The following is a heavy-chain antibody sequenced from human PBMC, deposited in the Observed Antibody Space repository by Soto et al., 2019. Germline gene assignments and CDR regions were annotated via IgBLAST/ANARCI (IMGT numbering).Heavy chain of an antibody. CDR2: IYYSGST. D-gene: IGHD3-10*01. CDR3: ARVGFGELLAHGMDV. J-gene: IGHJ6*02. Sequence: QVQLQESGPGLVKPSQTLSLTCTVSGGSISSGDYYWSWIRQPPGKGLEWIGYIYYSGSTYYNPSLQCRVTISVDTSKNQFSLKLSSVTAADTAVYYCARVGFGELLAHGMDVWGQGTTVTVSS. V-gene: IGHV4-30-4*01. CDR1: GGSISSGDYY.